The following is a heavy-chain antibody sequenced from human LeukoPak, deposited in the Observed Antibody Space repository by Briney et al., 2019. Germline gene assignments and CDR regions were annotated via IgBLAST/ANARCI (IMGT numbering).Heavy chain of an antibody. D-gene: IGHD3-16*02. CDR2: MNPNSGNT. CDR3: ALRSMITFGGVIVKGDY. Sequence: ASVKVSCKASGYTFTSYDINWVRQATGQGLEWMGWMNPNSGNTGYAQKFQGRVTMTRNTSISTAYMELSSLRSDDTAVYYCALRSMITFGGVIVKGDYWGQGTLVTVSS. V-gene: IGHV1-8*01. J-gene: IGHJ4*02. CDR1: GYTFTSYD.